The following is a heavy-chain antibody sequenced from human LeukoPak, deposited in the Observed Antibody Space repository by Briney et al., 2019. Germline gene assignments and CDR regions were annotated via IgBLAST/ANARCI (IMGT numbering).Heavy chain of an antibody. CDR2: INPNSGGT. Sequence: ASVKVSCKASGYTFTGYYMHWVRQAPGQGLEWMGWINPNSGGTNYAQKFQGRVTMTRDTSISTAYMELSRLRSADTPVYYCAAAPSSSWYGVYWGQGTLVTVSS. D-gene: IGHD6-13*01. CDR1: GYTFTGYY. J-gene: IGHJ4*02. V-gene: IGHV1-2*02. CDR3: AAAPSSSWYGVY.